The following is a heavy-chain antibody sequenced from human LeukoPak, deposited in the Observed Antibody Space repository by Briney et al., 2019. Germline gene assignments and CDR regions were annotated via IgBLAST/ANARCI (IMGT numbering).Heavy chain of an antibody. J-gene: IGHJ4*02. CDR1: GFTFSSYG. Sequence: GGSLRLSCVASGFTFSSYGMHWVRQAPGKGLEWVAVISYDGSNKYYADSVKGRFTISRDNSKNTLYLQMDSLRAEDTAVYYCAKDLTMIVVVNSLDYWGQGTLVTVSS. CDR2: ISYDGSNK. CDR3: AKDLTMIVVVNSLDY. V-gene: IGHV3-30*18. D-gene: IGHD3-22*01.